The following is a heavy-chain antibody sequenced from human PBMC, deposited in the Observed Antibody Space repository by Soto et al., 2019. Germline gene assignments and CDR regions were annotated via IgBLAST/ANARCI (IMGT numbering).Heavy chain of an antibody. CDR1: GGTFSSYA. J-gene: IGHJ6*02. Sequence: SVKVSCKASGGTFSSYAISWVRQAPGQGLEWMGGIIPIFATANYAQKFQGRVMITVDGSTSTAYMELSSLRSEDTAVYYCARSVSFRYQLLKRGMDVWGQGTTVTVSS. CDR3: ARSVSFRYQLLKRGMDV. D-gene: IGHD2-2*01. V-gene: IGHV1-69*13. CDR2: IIPIFATA.